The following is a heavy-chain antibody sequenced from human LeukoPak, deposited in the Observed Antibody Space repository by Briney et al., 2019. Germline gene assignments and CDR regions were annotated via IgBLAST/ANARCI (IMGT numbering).Heavy chain of an antibody. D-gene: IGHD6-19*01. Sequence: PGGSLRLSCAASGFTFGRYWMTWVRQAPGKGLEWVATLIQDGSEKHYVDSVKGRFTISRDNAKNSLYLQMNSLRAEDTAVYYCASWGAVAGQRALDYWGQGTLVTVSS. CDR2: LIQDGSEK. V-gene: IGHV3-7*03. CDR1: GFTFGRYW. CDR3: ASWGAVAGQRALDY. J-gene: IGHJ4*02.